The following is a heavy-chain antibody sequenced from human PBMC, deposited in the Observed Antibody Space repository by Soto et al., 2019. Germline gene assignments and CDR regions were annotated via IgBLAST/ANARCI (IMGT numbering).Heavy chain of an antibody. J-gene: IGHJ1*01. D-gene: IGHD2-15*01. CDR3: ARADVVVVAATTAEYFQH. CDR2: ISYDGSNK. Sequence: QVQLVESGGGVVQPGRSLRLSCAASGFTFSSSAMHWVRQAPGKGLEWVAVISYDGSNKYYADSVKGRFTISRDNSKNTLYLQMNSLRAEDTAVYYCARADVVVVAATTAEYFQHWGQGTLVTVSS. CDR1: GFTFSSSA. V-gene: IGHV3-30-3*01.